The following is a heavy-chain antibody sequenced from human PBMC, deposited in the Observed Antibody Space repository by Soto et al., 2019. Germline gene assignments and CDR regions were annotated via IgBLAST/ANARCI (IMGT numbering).Heavy chain of an antibody. CDR1: GFTFSHYW. J-gene: IGHJ4*02. D-gene: IGHD2-21*02. CDR2: INGDGRTT. V-gene: IGHV3-74*03. CDR3: ARAPHYGGNSGPEDS. Sequence: EVELVESGGGVAQPGGSLRLSCAVSGFTFSHYWMRWVRQAPGGGLEWVSGINGDGRTTTYAESVKGRFTISRENAKNTMSLQMTSLRDADTAVYFCARAPHYGGNSGPEDSWGQGTLVTVSS.